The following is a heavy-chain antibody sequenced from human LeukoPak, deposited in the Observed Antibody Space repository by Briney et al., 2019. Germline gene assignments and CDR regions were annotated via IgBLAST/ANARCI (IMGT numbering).Heavy chain of an antibody. V-gene: IGHV2-70*11. D-gene: IGHD6-13*01. J-gene: IGHJ4*02. CDR2: IDWDDDK. CDR1: GASISSSY. CDR3: ARIRGSRYYFDY. Sequence: TLSLTCTVSGASISSSYWSLIRQPPVKALEWLARIDWDDDKYYSTSLRTRLTISKDTSKNQVVLTMTNMDPVDTATYYCARIRGSRYYFDYWGQGTLVTVSS.